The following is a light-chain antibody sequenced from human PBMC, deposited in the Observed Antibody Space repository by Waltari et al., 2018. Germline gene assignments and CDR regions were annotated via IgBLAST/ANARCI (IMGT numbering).Light chain of an antibody. J-gene: IGLJ1*01. CDR2: YDS. V-gene: IGLV3-21*04. CDR1: NIESKS. Sequence: SYVLTQPPSVSVAPGKTASITCGGNNIESKSVHWYQQKPGPAPILVIPYDSDRPSGIPERFSGSNSGNTATLTISRVEAGDEADYYCQVWDANTDPGVFGTGTEVTVL. CDR3: QVWDANTDPGV.